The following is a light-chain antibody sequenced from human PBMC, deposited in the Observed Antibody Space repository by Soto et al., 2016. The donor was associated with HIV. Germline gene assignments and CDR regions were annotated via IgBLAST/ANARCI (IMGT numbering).Light chain of an antibody. J-gene: IGKJ1*01. CDR3: QQYNDNWT. V-gene: IGKV1-5*03. CDR1: QSVSWW. Sequence: DIQLTQSPSTLSASVGDRVTITCRASQSVSWWLAWYQQKPGKAPKLLIYKASNLESGVPLRFSDSGSGTEFTLTVSSLQPDDFATYYCQQYNDNWTFGQGTKV. CDR2: KAS.